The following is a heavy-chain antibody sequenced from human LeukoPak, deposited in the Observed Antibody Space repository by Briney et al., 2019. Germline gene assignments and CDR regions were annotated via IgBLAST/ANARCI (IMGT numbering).Heavy chain of an antibody. Sequence: GGSLRFSCAASGFIFSSYNMNWVRQAPGKGLEWVSSINPNGDYIYYADSVKGRFTISRDNTKNSLYLQMNSLKAEDTAVYYCARGIGYFDWLLFSWGQGTLLTVSS. CDR2: INPNGDYI. CDR3: ARGIGYFDWLLFS. V-gene: IGHV3-21*06. CDR1: GFIFSSYN. J-gene: IGHJ5*02. D-gene: IGHD3-9*01.